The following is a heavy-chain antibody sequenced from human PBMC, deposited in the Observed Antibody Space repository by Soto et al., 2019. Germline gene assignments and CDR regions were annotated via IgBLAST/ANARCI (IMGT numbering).Heavy chain of an antibody. V-gene: IGHV4-30-4*01. Sequence: QVQLQESGPGLVKPSQTLSFTCTVSGGSISSGNYYWSWIRQPPGKGLEWIGFISYSGSTYYSTSLKCRVTISVETSKRQFSLNRSFVAAADTAVYYCAAMGTPSTGLYFFDYWGQGSLVTVSS. CDR3: AAMGTPSTGLYFFDY. CDR1: GGSISSGNYY. D-gene: IGHD2-15*01. J-gene: IGHJ4*02. CDR2: ISYSGST.